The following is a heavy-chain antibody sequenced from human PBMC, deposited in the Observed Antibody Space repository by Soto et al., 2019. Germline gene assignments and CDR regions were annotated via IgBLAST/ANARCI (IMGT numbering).Heavy chain of an antibody. CDR2: IWFDGSNK. J-gene: IGHJ5*01. CDR3: TRGSDYNDMKWFDP. V-gene: IGHV3-33*01. D-gene: IGHD1-20*01. Sequence: PGGSLRLSCAASGFSFGNYDVHWVRQAPAKGLEWVAVIWFDGSNKNYADSVKGRFTISRDNSKSTLYLQMNSLRAEDTAVYYCTRGSDYNDMKWFDPWGQGTLVTVSS. CDR1: GFSFGNYD.